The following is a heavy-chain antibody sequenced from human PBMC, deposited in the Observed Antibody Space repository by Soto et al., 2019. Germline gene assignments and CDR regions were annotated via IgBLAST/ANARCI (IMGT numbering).Heavy chain of an antibody. CDR1: GGTFSSYA. CDR2: IIPIFGTA. CDR3: ASRHTILNTAMAPLDV. Sequence: GASVNVSCKASGGTFSSYAISWVRQAPGQGLEWMGGIIPIFGTANYAQKFQGRVTITADESTSTAYMELSSLRSEDTAVYYCASRHTILNTAMAPLDVWGQGTTVTVSS. J-gene: IGHJ6*02. D-gene: IGHD5-18*01. V-gene: IGHV1-69*13.